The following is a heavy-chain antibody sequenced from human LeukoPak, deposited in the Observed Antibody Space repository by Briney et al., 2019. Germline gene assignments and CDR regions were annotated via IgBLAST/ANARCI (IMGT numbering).Heavy chain of an antibody. Sequence: GGSLRLSCAASGFTFSSYGMHWVRQAPGKGLEWVAFIRYDGSNKYYADSVKGRFTISRDNAKNTLYLQMNSLRAEDTAVYYCAKDREYQLLYGEKYFGYWGQGTLVTVSS. CDR1: GFTFSSYG. CDR3: AKDREYQLLYGEKYFGY. J-gene: IGHJ4*02. D-gene: IGHD2-2*02. CDR2: IRYDGSNK. V-gene: IGHV3-30*02.